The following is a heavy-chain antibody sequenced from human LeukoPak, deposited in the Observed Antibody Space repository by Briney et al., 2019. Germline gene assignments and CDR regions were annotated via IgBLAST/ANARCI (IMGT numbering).Heavy chain of an antibody. CDR2: IKPDGDEK. V-gene: IGHV3-7*01. CDR1: GFTFSNYN. CDR3: ARDPYYYNSGSFAAFDI. Sequence: GGSLRLSCAASGFTFSNYNMNWLRQTPGKGLEWVANIKPDGDEKYYVDSVKGRFTISRDNAKNSLYLQMDSLTAEDTALYYCARDPYYYNSGSFAAFDIWGQGTMVTVSS. J-gene: IGHJ3*02. D-gene: IGHD3-10*01.